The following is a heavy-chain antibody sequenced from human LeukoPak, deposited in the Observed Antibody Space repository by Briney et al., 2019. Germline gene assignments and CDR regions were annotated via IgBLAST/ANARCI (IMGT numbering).Heavy chain of an antibody. J-gene: IGHJ6*03. CDR3: ARNGVTAGARNFYYYMDV. V-gene: IGHV4-4*07. CDR1: GGSISSYY. D-gene: IGHD2-21*02. Sequence: SETLSLTCTVSGGSISSYYWSWIRQPAGRGLEWIGRIYSSGSTKYSPSLESRVTMSVDTSKNQFSLKLTSVTAADTALYYCARNGVTAGARNFYYYMDVWGKGTTVTVSS. CDR2: IYSSGST.